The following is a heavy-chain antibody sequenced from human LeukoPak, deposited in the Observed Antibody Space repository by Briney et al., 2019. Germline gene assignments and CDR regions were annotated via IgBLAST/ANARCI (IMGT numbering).Heavy chain of an antibody. CDR1: GFSLSTSGVG. J-gene: IGHJ4*02. D-gene: IGHD1-1*01. V-gene: IGHV2-5*01. Sequence: KESGPTLVKPTQTLTLTCTFSGFSLSTSGVGVGWIRQPPGKALEWLALIYWNDDKRYSPSLKSRLTITKDTSKNQVVLTMTNVDPVDTATYYCAHRNSNWNDEYYFDYWGQGTLVTVSS. CDR2: IYWNDDK. CDR3: AHRNSNWNDEYYFDY.